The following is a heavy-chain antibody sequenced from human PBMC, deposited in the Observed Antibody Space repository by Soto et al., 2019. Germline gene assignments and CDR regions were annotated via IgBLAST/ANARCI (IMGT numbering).Heavy chain of an antibody. CDR1: GFTFDDYT. CDR2: ISWDGDTT. CDR3: AKDMYANHGYGLIDY. Sequence: GGSLRLSCAASGFTFDDYTFHWVRQAPGKGLEWVSLISWDGDTTFYTDSVKGRFTISRDNSKNSLYLQMNSLRTEDTALYYCAKDMYANHGYGLIDYWGQGTLVTVSS. V-gene: IGHV3-43*01. J-gene: IGHJ4*02. D-gene: IGHD5-12*01.